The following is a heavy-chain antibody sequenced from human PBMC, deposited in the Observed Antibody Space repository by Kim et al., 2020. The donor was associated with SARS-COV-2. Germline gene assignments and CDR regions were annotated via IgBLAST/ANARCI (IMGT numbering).Heavy chain of an antibody. D-gene: IGHD2-15*01. J-gene: IGHJ4*02. CDR1: GGTFSSYA. CDR3: ASNIVVVVAATGGYFDY. Sequence: SVKVSCKASGGTFSSYAISWVRQAPGQGLEWMGRIIPILGIANYAQKFQGRVTITADKSTSTAYMELSSLRSEYTAVYYCASNIVVVVAATGGYFDYWGQGTLVTVSS. CDR2: IIPILGIA. V-gene: IGHV1-69*04.